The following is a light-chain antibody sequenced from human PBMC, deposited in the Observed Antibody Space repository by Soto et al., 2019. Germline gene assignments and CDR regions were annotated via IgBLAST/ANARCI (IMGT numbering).Light chain of an antibody. CDR1: QSIDSW. J-gene: IGKJ1*01. V-gene: IGKV1-5*03. CDR3: QQFHRYPVT. CDR2: KAS. Sequence: DIQMTQSPSTLSASVGDRETITCRASQSIDSWLAWYQQKPGKAPNLLIYKASSLESGVPSRFSGSGSGTEFTLTIISLQPDDSATYYCQQFHRYPVTFGQGTKVDIK.